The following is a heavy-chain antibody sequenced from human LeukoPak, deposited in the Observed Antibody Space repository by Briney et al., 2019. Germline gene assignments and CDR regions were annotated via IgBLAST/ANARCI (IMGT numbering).Heavy chain of an antibody. Sequence: PGGSLRLSCAASGFTDSSNYMSWVRQAPGKGLEWVSVIYSGGSTYYADSVKGRFTISRDNSKNTLYLQMNSLRAEDTAVYYCARVDTAMAIDYWGRGTLVTVSS. CDR3: ARVDTAMAIDY. V-gene: IGHV3-66*01. CDR1: GFTDSSNY. J-gene: IGHJ4*02. D-gene: IGHD5-18*01. CDR2: IYSGGST.